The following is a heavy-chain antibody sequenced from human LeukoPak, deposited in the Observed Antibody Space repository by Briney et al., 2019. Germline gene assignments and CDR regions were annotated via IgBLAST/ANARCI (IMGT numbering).Heavy chain of an antibody. Sequence: SETLSLTCAVYGGSFSVYYWSWIRQPPGKGLEWSGEINHSGSTNYNPALKSRVTISGDTSKNHCSLKLSYVNAADTAVYFCVRVGYSYVINDWSRTGLGAYPTKYYYHMDVWGKGTTVTVSS. CDR2: INHSGST. CDR3: VRVGYSYVINDWSRTGLGAYPTKYYYHMDV. J-gene: IGHJ6*03. D-gene: IGHD5-18*01. V-gene: IGHV4-34*01. CDR1: GGSFSVYY.